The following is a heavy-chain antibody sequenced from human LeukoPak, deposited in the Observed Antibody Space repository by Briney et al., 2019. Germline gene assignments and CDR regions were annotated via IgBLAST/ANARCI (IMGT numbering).Heavy chain of an antibody. CDR3: AREGVTYYDFWSGRGPFDY. V-gene: IGHV4-4*07. CDR1: GGSISSYY. Sequence: PSETLSLTCTVPGGSISSYYWSWIRQPAGKGLEWIGRIYTSGSTNYNPSLRSRVTMSVDTSKNQFSLKLSSVTAADTAVYYCAREGVTYYDFWSGRGPFDYWGQGTLVTVSS. D-gene: IGHD3-3*01. J-gene: IGHJ4*02. CDR2: IYTSGST.